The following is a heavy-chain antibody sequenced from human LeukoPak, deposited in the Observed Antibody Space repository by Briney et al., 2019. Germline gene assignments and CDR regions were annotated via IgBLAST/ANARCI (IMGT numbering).Heavy chain of an antibody. CDR3: ARAQYSYASGSYERDY. Sequence: PGGSLRLSCAASGFTFSDYYMSWIRQAPGKGLEWISVIYGGDSTYYADSVKGRFTISRDNSKNTLYLQMNSLRAEDTAVYYCARAQYSYASGSYERDYWGQGTLVTVSS. D-gene: IGHD3-10*01. V-gene: IGHV3-66*01. CDR2: IYGGDST. CDR1: GFTFSDYY. J-gene: IGHJ4*02.